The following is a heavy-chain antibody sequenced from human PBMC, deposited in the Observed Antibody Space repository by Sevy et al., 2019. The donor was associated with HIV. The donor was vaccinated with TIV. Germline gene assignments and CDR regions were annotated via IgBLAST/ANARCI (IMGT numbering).Heavy chain of an antibody. Sequence: SETLSLTCNVSGASVSSGSYYWSWIRQSPEKGLEWIGYIYHSGSANYNPSLRSRVTLSVDTSKNQFSLKLSSVTAADAAGYSCVRERYFYGSGSPSGGMDVGGQGTTVTVSS. J-gene: IGHJ6*02. CDR3: VRERYFYGSGSPSGGMDV. D-gene: IGHD3-10*01. V-gene: IGHV4-61*01. CDR2: IYHSGSA. CDR1: GASVSSGSYY.